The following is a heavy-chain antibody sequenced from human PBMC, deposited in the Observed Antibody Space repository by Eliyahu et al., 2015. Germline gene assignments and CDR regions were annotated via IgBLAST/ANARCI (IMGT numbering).Heavy chain of an antibody. V-gene: IGHV1-2*02. Sequence: QVTLVQSGAEVKKPGASXXVSCKXSGHTFTDXXXHWVRQXPXXGLEWMGWINPNSGATLYAQKFRGRVTMTRDPSINTAFMELSRLTSDDTAIYYCARDCSSTTCYDTTLDLWGQGTAVTISS. J-gene: IGHJ6*02. D-gene: IGHD2-2*01. CDR3: ARDCSSTTCYDTTLDL. CDR1: GHTFTDXX. CDR2: INPNSGAT.